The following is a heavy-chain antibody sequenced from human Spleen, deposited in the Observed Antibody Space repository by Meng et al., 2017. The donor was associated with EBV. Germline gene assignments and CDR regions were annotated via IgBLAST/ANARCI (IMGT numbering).Heavy chain of an antibody. CDR3: ARPTQPYSRAPLDY. J-gene: IGHJ4*02. V-gene: IGHV3-33*01. Sequence: QVRLMGAGGGVVRPGRSLRVSCAASGFIFSNYVMQWVRQAPGEGLEWVAAIWFDGSIEYYADSVKGRFTISRDNSKNTLYLHMNSLRAEDTALYYCARPTQPYSRAPLDYWGQGTLVTVSS. D-gene: IGHD6-13*01. CDR2: IWFDGSIE. CDR1: GFIFSNYV.